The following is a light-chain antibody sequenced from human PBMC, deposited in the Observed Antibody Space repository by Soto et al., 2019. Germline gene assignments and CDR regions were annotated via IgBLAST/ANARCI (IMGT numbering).Light chain of an antibody. J-gene: IGKJ4*01. CDR3: QELKSYPLT. V-gene: IGKV1-9*01. CDR2: PAP. Sequence: DIQLTQSPSFLSASVGDRVTITCRASQGISSSLAWYQQRAGKAPKFLIYPAPTLQSGAPSRFSGSGSGTEFALTISSLQPEDSATYYCQELKSYPLTFGGGTKLEIK. CDR1: QGISSS.